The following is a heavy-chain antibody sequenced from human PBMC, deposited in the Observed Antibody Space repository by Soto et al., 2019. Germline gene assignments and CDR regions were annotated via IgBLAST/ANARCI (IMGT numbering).Heavy chain of an antibody. D-gene: IGHD1-1*01. J-gene: IGHJ4*02. CDR2: ISAHNGNT. Sequence: QVHLVQSGAEVKKPGASVKVSCKGSGYTFTSYGITWVRQAPGQGLEWMGWISAHNGNTDYAQKLEGRVTEARDTSTSTAYMALRSLRSGDTAVYYCARGRYGDYWGQGALVTVSS. CDR3: ARGRYGDY. CDR1: GYTFTSYG. V-gene: IGHV1-18*01.